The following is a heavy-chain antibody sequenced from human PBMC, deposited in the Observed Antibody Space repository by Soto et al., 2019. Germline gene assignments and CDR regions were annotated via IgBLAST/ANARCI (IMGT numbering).Heavy chain of an antibody. CDR3: ARATTMVRGVIIPPSFDY. J-gene: IGHJ4*02. V-gene: IGHV4-30-4*01. Sequence: QVQLQESGPGLVKPSQTLSLTCTVSGGSISSGDYYWSWIRQPPGKGLEWIGYIYYSGSTYYNPSLKSRVTISVDTSKNQFSLKLSSVTAADTAVYYCARATTMVRGVIIPPSFDYWGQGTLVTVSS. CDR1: GGSISSGDYY. D-gene: IGHD3-10*01. CDR2: IYYSGST.